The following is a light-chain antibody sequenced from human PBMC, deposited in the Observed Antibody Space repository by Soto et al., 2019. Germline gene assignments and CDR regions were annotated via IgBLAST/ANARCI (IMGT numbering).Light chain of an antibody. CDR3: QKYDSAPWT. Sequence: DIQMTQSPSSLSASVRDRVTITCRASQGISNYLAWYQQKPGKVPKLLIYAASTLQSGVPSRFSGSGSGTDFTPTSSSLQPEDVATYYCQKYDSAPWTFGQGAKVEIK. CDR1: QGISNY. CDR2: AAS. J-gene: IGKJ1*01. V-gene: IGKV1-27*01.